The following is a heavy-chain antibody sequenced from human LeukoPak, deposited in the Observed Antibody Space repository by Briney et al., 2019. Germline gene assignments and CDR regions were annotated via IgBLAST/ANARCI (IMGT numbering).Heavy chain of an antibody. D-gene: IGHD1-26*01. V-gene: IGHV1-46*01. Sequence: EASVKVSCKAPGYTFTDYYMHWVRQAPGQGLEWMGIVNPSGGGTRYAQRFQDRVTMTRDMSTSTVYMELSNLRSEDTAVFYCARRYSGNQGAAFDIWGQGTMVTVSS. CDR1: GYTFTDYY. J-gene: IGHJ3*02. CDR2: VNPSGGGT. CDR3: ARRYSGNQGAAFDI.